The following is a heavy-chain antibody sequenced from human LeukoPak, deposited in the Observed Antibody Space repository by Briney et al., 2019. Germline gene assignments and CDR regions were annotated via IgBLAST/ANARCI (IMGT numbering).Heavy chain of an antibody. D-gene: IGHD3-22*01. CDR3: SRSLYYDSGGRVFDI. J-gene: IGHJ3*02. V-gene: IGHV1-46*01. CDR2: INPSGGST. CDR1: GYTFTSYY. Sequence: ASVKVSCKASGYTFTSYYMHWVRQAPGQGLEWMGIINPSGGSTSYARKFQGRVTMTRDTSTSTVYMELSSLRSEDTAVYYCSRSLYYDSGGRVFDIWGQGTMVTVSS.